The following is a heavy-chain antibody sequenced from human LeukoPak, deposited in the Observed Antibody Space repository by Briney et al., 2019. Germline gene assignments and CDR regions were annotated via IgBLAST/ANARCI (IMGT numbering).Heavy chain of an antibody. V-gene: IGHV4-59*11. Sequence: SETLSLTCTVSGGSISSHYWSWIRQPPGKGLEWIGYIYYSGSINYNPSLKSRVTISVDTSKNQFSLKLSSVTAADTAVYYCARGSSYDILTGYFDYWGQGTLVTVSS. CDR2: IYYSGSI. D-gene: IGHD3-9*01. CDR1: GGSISSHY. J-gene: IGHJ4*02. CDR3: ARGSSYDILTGYFDY.